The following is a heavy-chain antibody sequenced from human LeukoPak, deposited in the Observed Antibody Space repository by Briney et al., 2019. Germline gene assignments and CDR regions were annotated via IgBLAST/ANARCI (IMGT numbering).Heavy chain of an antibody. D-gene: IGHD3-3*01. J-gene: IGHJ3*02. Sequence: VASVNGSCTASGYTFTYYGINWVRHAPGPGHEWMGWGRTYHANTNYAQTLQGRVTTTSDTSTSTAYTELRSPGSDDTAAEYFARASMDFWSGNDAFDIWGQGTMVTVS. CDR2: GRTYHANT. CDR1: GYTFTYYG. V-gene: IGHV1-18*01. CDR3: ARASMDFWSGNDAFDI.